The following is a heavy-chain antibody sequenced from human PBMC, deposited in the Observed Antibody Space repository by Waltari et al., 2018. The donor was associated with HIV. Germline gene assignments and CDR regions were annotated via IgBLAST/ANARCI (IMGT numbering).Heavy chain of an antibody. D-gene: IGHD6-13*01. CDR3: ARGRGQLAAAPDY. V-gene: IGHV4-61*02. J-gene: IGHJ4*02. CDR2: IYTSGST. CDR1: GGSISSGSYH. Sequence: QVQLQESGPGLVKPSQTLSLTCTVSGGSISSGSYHWSWIRQPAGKGLEWIGRIYTSGSTNYNPSLKSRVTISVDTSKNQFSLKLSSVTAADTAVYYCARGRGQLAAAPDYWGQGTLVTVSS.